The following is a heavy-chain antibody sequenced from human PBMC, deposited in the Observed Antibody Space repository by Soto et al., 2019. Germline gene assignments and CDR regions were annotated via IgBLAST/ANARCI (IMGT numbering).Heavy chain of an antibody. Sequence: GGPLRLSCAASGFTFSDYNFHWVRQPPGKGLEWVALISYDGSDKYYADSVKGRFTISRDNSKDTLFLQLNSMSAEDTALYYCARDGTPMVTLYTFAHWGQGSLVTVSS. CDR1: GFTFSDYN. J-gene: IGHJ4*02. V-gene: IGHV3-30-3*01. CDR2: ISYDGSDK. CDR3: ARDGTPMVTLYTFAH. D-gene: IGHD1-26*01.